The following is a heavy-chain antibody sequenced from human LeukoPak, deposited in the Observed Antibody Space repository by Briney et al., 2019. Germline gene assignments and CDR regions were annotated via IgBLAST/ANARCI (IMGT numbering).Heavy chain of an antibody. CDR3: AAVTPPQANYGDEGPNYFDY. CDR2: IVVGSSNT. D-gene: IGHD4-17*01. J-gene: IGHJ4*02. V-gene: IGHV1-58*02. CDR1: GFTFTSSA. Sequence: SVKVSCKASGFTFTSSAMQWVRQARGQRPEWIGWIVVGSSNTNYAQKFQERVTITRDMSTSTAYMELSSLRSEDTAVYYCAAVTPPQANYGDEGPNYFDYWGQGTLVTVSS.